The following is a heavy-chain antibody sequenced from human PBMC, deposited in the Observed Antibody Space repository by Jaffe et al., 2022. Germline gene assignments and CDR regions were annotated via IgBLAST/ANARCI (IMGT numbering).Heavy chain of an antibody. CDR1: GFTFSSYG. CDR2: IRYDGSNK. V-gene: IGHV3-30*02. CDR3: AKVPIAVAGYFQH. Sequence: QVQLVESGGGVVQPGGSLRLSCAASGFTFSSYGMHWVRQAPGKGLEWVAFIRYDGSNKYYADSVKGRFTISRDNSKNTLYLQMNSLRAEDTAVYYCAKVPIAVAGYFQHWGQGTLVTVSS. D-gene: IGHD6-19*01. J-gene: IGHJ1*01.